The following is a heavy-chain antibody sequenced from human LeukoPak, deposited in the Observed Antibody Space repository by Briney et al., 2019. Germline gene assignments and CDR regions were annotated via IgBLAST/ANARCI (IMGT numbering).Heavy chain of an antibody. Sequence: PSETLSLTCTVSGYSISSGYYWGWIRQPPGKGLEWIGSIYHSGSTYYNPSLKSRVTISVDTSKNQFSLKLSSVTAADTAVYYCGAGLTTGYCSGGSCPPPSWFDPWGQGTLVTVSS. J-gene: IGHJ5*02. CDR2: IYHSGST. CDR3: GAGLTTGYCSGGSCPPPSWFDP. CDR1: GYSISSGYY. V-gene: IGHV4-38-2*02. D-gene: IGHD2-15*01.